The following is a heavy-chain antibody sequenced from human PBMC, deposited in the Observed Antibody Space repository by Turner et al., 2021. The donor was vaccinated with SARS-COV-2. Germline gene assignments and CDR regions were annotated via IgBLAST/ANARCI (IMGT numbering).Heavy chain of an antibody. CDR2: LDPEDGET. CDR3: ATGYQLRVNWFDP. Sequence: QVQLVQSGADVKKPGASVKVSCKISGYTLTELSMYWVRQAPGKGLEWMGGLDPEDGETIYAQNFQGRVTMTEDTSTDTAYMELSSLRSEDTAVYFCATGYQLRVNWFDPWGQGTLVTDSS. D-gene: IGHD2-2*01. J-gene: IGHJ5*02. V-gene: IGHV1-24*01. CDR1: GYTLTELS.